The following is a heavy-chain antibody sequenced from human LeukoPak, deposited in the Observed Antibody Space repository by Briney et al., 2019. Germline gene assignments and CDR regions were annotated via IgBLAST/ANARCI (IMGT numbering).Heavy chain of an antibody. J-gene: IGHJ4*02. Sequence: SQTLSLTRTVAAGSISHYYCSWFRQPAGKGLEWIGRIFTSGGTNYNPALKSRVTMSVDASKKQFSLKLSSVTAADTAVYYCAREDSGWYFRLWGQGALVTVSS. CDR1: AGSISHYY. V-gene: IGHV4-4*07. CDR2: IFTSGGT. CDR3: AREDSGWYFRL. D-gene: IGHD6-19*01.